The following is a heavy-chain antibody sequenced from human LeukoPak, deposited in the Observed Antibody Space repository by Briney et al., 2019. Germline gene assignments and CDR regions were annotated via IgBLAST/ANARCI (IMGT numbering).Heavy chain of an antibody. Sequence: PSETLSLTCTVSGGSISSHYWTWVRQPPGKGLEWIGYIYYTGRSRYNPSLQSRLTISLETSEKTFSLKLTSVTAADTAVYYCARLLDNDSSGHPDTFDMWGQGTVVTVSS. CDR3: ARLLDNDSSGHPDTFDM. CDR2: IYYTGRS. D-gene: IGHD3-22*01. V-gene: IGHV4-59*11. CDR1: GGSISSHY. J-gene: IGHJ3*02.